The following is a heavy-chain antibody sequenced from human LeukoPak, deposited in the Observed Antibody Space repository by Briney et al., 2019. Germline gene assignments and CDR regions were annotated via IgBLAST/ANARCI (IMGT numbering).Heavy chain of an antibody. CDR2: ISWNSGSI. CDR3: AKGDWDDFDY. V-gene: IGHV3-9*01. D-gene: IGHD3-9*01. J-gene: IGHJ4*02. CDR1: GFTFDDYA. Sequence: GRSLRLSCAASGFTFDDYAMHWVRQAPRKGLEWVSGISWNSGSIGYADSVKGRFTISRDNAKNSLYLQMNSLRAEDTALYYCAKGDWDDFDYWGQGTLVTVSS.